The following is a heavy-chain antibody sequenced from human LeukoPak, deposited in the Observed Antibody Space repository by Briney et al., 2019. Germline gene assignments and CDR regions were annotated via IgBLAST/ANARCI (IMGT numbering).Heavy chain of an antibody. CDR2: MSHSGYP. D-gene: IGHD3-10*01. V-gene: IGHV4-34*01. Sequence: SETLSLTCAVYGGSFSGYSWTWIRQPPGKGLEWIGEMSHSGYPNYNPSLKSRVAISVDTSKNQFSLNLTSVTAADTAVYYCARPRLLYGSGPILVWGQGNLVTVSS. CDR1: GGSFSGYS. J-gene: IGHJ4*02. CDR3: ARPRLLYGSGPILV.